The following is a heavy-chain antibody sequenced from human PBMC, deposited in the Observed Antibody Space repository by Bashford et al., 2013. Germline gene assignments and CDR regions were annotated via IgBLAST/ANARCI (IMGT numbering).Heavy chain of an antibody. D-gene: IGHD6-19*01. V-gene: IGHV4-61*01. CDR1: GGSINIVFTT. Sequence: SETLSLTCTVSGGSINIVFTTGGLDPPSPHGKGTGVDWVYLLHGSTNXNPSLKSRVTISVDTSKNQFSLKLSSVTAADTAVYYCARERYSSGWGPFDPWGQGTLVTVSS. J-gene: IGHJ5*02. CDR2: LLHGST. CDR3: ARERYSSGWGPFDP.